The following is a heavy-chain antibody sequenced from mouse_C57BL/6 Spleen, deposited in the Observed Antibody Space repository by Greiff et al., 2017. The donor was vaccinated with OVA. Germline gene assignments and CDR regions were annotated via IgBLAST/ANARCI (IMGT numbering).Heavy chain of an antibody. D-gene: IGHD1-1*01. CDR2: INPSTGGT. CDR3: ARGDYGGFAY. J-gene: IGHJ3*01. CDR1: GYSFTGYY. V-gene: IGHV1-42*01. Sequence: VQLKQSGPELVKPGASVKISCKASGYSFTGYYMNWVKQSPEKSLEWIGEINPSTGGTTYNQKFKAKATLTVDKSSSTAYMQLKSLTSEDSAVYYCARGDYGGFAYWGQGTLVTVSA.